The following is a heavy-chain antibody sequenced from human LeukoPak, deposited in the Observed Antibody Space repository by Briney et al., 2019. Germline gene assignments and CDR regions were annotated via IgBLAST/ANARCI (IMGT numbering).Heavy chain of an antibody. CDR1: GYTFTGYY. V-gene: IGHV1-69*04. Sequence: GASVKVSCKASGYTFTGYYMHWVRQAPGQGLEWMGRIIPILGIANYAQKFQGRVTITADKSTSTAYMELSSLRSEGTAVYYCARAGLRSSGPLSPDYWGQGTLVTVSS. J-gene: IGHJ4*02. CDR2: IIPILGIA. D-gene: IGHD3-22*01. CDR3: ARAGLRSSGPLSPDY.